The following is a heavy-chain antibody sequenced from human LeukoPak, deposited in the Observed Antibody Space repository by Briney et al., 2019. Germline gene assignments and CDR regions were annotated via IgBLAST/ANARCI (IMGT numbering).Heavy chain of an antibody. V-gene: IGHV1-18*01. Sequence: GASVKVSCKASGYTFTNYGINWVRQAPGQGLEWMGWINANNGNTNYAQKFQGRVTMTTDTSTSTAHMELRSLRFDDTAVYYCARGASARSWYADAFDIWGQGTMVTVSS. D-gene: IGHD6-13*01. J-gene: IGHJ3*02. CDR1: GYTFTNYG. CDR3: ARGASARSWYADAFDI. CDR2: INANNGNT.